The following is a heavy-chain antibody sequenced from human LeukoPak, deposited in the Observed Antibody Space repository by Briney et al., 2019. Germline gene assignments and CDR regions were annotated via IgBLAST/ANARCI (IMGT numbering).Heavy chain of an antibody. J-gene: IGHJ4*02. CDR1: GFTVTSNY. D-gene: IGHD6-13*01. CDR3: AGGPPYSSSWYYFDY. Sequence: GGSPRLSCAASGFTVTSNYMSWVRQAPGKGLEWVSVIYSGGGTYYADSVKGRFTFSRDNSKNTLYLQMNSLRAEDSAVYYCAGGPPYSSSWYYFDYWGQGTLVTVSS. V-gene: IGHV3-66*01. CDR2: IYSGGGT.